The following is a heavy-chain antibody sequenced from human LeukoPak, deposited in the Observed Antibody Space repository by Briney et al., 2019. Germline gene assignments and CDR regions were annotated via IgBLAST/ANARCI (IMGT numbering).Heavy chain of an antibody. CDR3: ARYLPAPLAMDV. CDR1: GGSIRISNYY. V-gene: IGHV4-61*05. CDR2: IYYSGST. Sequence: PSETLSLTCTVSGGSIRISNYYWGWIRQPPGKGLEWIGYIYYSGSTNYNPSLKSRLTISVDTSKNQFSLRLNSVTAADTAVYYCARYLPAPLAMDVWGQGTTVTVSS. J-gene: IGHJ6*02. D-gene: IGHD5/OR15-5a*01.